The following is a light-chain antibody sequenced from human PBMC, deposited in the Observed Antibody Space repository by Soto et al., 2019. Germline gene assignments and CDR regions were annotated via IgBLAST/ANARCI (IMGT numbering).Light chain of an antibody. J-gene: IGKJ4*01. CDR2: KAS. V-gene: IGKV1-5*03. CDR1: RSINNW. CDR3: QQYTSYPLT. Sequence: DIQMTQSPSTLSASVGDRVTITCRASRSINNWLAWFQQKPGKAPKLLIYKASTLESGAPSRFSGSASGTDFTLTISTLQPDDFAPYYCQQYTSYPLTFGGGPKVES.